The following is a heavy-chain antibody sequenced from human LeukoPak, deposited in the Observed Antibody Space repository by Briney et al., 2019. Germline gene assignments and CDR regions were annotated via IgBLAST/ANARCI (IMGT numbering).Heavy chain of an antibody. Sequence: SQTLSPTCAVYGGSFSGYYWSWIRQPPGNGLEWMGEINHSGSTNYNPSLKSRVTISVDTSKNQFSVKRSSVTAADTAVYYCARSFYGSGSYNYWGQGTLVTVSS. CDR1: GGSFSGYY. D-gene: IGHD3-10*01. CDR2: INHSGST. J-gene: IGHJ4*02. V-gene: IGHV4-34*01. CDR3: ARSFYGSGSYNY.